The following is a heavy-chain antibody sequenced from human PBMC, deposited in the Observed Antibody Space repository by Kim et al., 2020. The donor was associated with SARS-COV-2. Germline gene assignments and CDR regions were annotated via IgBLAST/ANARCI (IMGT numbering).Heavy chain of an antibody. J-gene: IGHJ5*02. D-gene: IGHD1-1*01. CDR3: ARVRTGMAVNWFDP. V-gene: IGHV4-31*02. Sequence: YNPSLQRRVTISVGTSDNQYSLKLISVTAADTAVYYCARVRTGMAVNWFDPWGQGTLVTVSS.